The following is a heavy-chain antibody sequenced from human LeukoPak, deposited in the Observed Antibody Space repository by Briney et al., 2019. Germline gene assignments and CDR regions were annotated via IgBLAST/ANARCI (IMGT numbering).Heavy chain of an antibody. CDR2: ISPYNGNT. J-gene: IGHJ4*02. CDR1: GYAFTNYV. V-gene: IGHV1-18*01. Sequence: ASVKVSCKASGYAFTNYVISWVRQAPGQGLEWMGWISPYNGNTGYAEKLQDRVTMTADTSTSTVYMELQSLRSDDTAVYYCARELPVWGSYRYFGYWGQGTVVTVSS. D-gene: IGHD3-16*02. CDR3: ARELPVWGSYRYFGY.